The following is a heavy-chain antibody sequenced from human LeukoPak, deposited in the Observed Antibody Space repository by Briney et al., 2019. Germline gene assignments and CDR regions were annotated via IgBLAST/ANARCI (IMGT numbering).Heavy chain of an antibody. CDR2: ISGSGGST. D-gene: IGHD5-18*01. Sequence: GGTLRLSCAASGFTFSSYGMSWVRQAPGKGLEWVSAISGSGGSTYYADSVKGRFTISRDNSKNTLYLQMNSLRAEDTAVYYCAKSGYSYGYGYWGQGTLVTVSS. J-gene: IGHJ4*02. V-gene: IGHV3-23*01. CDR1: GFTFSSYG. CDR3: AKSGYSYGYGY.